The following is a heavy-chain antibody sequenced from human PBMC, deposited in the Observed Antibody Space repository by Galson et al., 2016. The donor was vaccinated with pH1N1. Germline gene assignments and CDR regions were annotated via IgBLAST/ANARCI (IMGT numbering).Heavy chain of an antibody. CDR3: ASHAVDFWSGYFSLQYDP. CDR2: INPNSGDP. CDR1: GYTFTGHY. D-gene: IGHD3-3*01. Sequence: SVKVSCKASGYTFTGHYIHWVRQAPGQGLQWMGRINPNSGDPQYAQTFQGRVTLTSDTYIRTASLQFNSLRSDDSAIYYCASHAVDFWSGYFSLQYDPWGQGTLVIVSS. J-gene: IGHJ5*02. V-gene: IGHV1-2*06.